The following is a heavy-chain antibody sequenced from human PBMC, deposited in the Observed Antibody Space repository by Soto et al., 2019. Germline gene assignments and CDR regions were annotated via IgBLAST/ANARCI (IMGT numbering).Heavy chain of an antibody. D-gene: IGHD3-22*01. CDR2: INHSGST. CDR1: GGSFSGYY. V-gene: IGHV4-34*01. CDR3: ARGLDYYYDSSVYSDDAFAI. J-gene: IGHJ3*02. Sequence: SETLSLTCAVYGGSFSGYYWSWIRQPPGKGLEWIGEINHSGSTNYNPSLKSRVTISVDTSKNQFSLKLSSVTAADTAVYYCARGLDYYYDSSVYSDDAFAIWGQGTMVTVSS.